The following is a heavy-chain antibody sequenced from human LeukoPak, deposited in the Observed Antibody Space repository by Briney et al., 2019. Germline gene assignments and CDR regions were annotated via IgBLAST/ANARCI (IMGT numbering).Heavy chain of an antibody. CDR3: ARTPDANWFDP. V-gene: IGHV4-38-2*01. CDR2: IYHSGST. J-gene: IGHJ5*02. Sequence: SETLSLTCAVSGYSISSGYYWSWIRQPPGKGLEWIGSIYHSGSTYYNPSLKSRVTISVDTSKNQFSLKLSSVTAADTAVYYCARTPDANWFDPWGQGTLVTVSS. CDR1: GYSISSGYY.